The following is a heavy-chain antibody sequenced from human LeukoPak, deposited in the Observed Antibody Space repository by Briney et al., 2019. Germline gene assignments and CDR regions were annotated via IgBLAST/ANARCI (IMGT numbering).Heavy chain of an antibody. CDR2: ISYDGSNK. Sequence: GGSLRLSCAASGFTFSSYAMHWVRQAPGKGLEWVAVISYDGSNKYYADSVKGRFTISRDNAKNSLYLQMNSLRAEDTAVYYCARATGYCSSTSCPFDYWGQGTLVTVSS. CDR3: ARATGYCSSTSCPFDY. V-gene: IGHV3-30-3*01. CDR1: GFTFSSYA. J-gene: IGHJ4*02. D-gene: IGHD2-2*01.